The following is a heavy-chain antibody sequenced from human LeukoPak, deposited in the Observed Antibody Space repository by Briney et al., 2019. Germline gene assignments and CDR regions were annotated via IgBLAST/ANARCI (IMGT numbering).Heavy chain of an antibody. J-gene: IGHJ4*02. D-gene: IGHD3-10*01. CDR3: ARDLGFGEYYFDY. Sequence: PGGSLRLSCAASGFTFSSYWMHWVRQAPGRGLVWVSRINSDGSRTTYADSVKGRFTISRDNAKNTLYLQMNSLRAEDTAVYYCARDLGFGEYYFDYWGQGTLVTVSS. CDR1: GFTFSSYW. V-gene: IGHV3-74*01. CDR2: INSDGSRT.